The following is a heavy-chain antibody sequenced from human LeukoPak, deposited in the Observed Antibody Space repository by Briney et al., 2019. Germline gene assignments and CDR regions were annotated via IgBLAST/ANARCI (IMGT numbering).Heavy chain of an antibody. Sequence: GGSLRLSCAASGFTFSSYEMNWVRQAPGKWLEWVSYISSSGSTKYYADSVKGRFTISRDNAKNSLYLQMNSLRAEDTAVYYCAELGITMIGGVWGKGTTVTISS. CDR1: GFTFSSYE. CDR2: ISSSGSTK. D-gene: IGHD3-10*02. CDR3: AELGITMIGGV. V-gene: IGHV3-48*03. J-gene: IGHJ6*04.